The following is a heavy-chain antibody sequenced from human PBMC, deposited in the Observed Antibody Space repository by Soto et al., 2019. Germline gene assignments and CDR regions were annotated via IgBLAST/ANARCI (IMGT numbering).Heavy chain of an antibody. Sequence: PSETLSLTCTVSGGSISSYYWSWIRQPPGKGLEWIGYIYYSGSTNYNPSLKSRVTISVDTSKNQFSLKLSSVTAADTAVYYCVRFSRYFDWLLFDYWGQGTLVTVSS. J-gene: IGHJ4*02. CDR2: IYYSGST. CDR3: VRFSRYFDWLLFDY. CDR1: GGSISSYY. V-gene: IGHV4-59*08. D-gene: IGHD3-9*01.